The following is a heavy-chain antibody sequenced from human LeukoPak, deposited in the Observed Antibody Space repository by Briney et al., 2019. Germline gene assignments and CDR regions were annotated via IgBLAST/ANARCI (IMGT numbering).Heavy chain of an antibody. D-gene: IGHD2-21*01. CDR1: GGSISSYY. CDR2: TSSSDAGT. CDR3: AKAPVTSCRGAYCYPFDS. Sequence: ETLSLTCTVSGGSISSYYWSWVRQTPGKGLEWVAATSSSDAGTYHADSVRGRFTISRDNSKNTLYLQMNSLRAEDAAVYFCAKAPVTSCRGAYCYPFDSWGQGTLVTVSS. J-gene: IGHJ4*02. V-gene: IGHV3-23*01.